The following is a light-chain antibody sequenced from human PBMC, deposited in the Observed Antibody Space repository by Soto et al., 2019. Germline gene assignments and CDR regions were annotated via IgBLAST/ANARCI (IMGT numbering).Light chain of an antibody. V-gene: IGLV2-14*01. Sequence: QSVLNQPASVSGSPGQSITISCTGTSSDVGGYNYVSWYQQHPGKAPKLMISDVSNRPSGVSNRFSGSKSGNTASLTISGLQAEDEADYYCSAFTGSSTRVVFGGGTKLTVL. J-gene: IGLJ2*01. CDR2: DVS. CDR3: SAFTGSSTRVV. CDR1: SSDVGGYNY.